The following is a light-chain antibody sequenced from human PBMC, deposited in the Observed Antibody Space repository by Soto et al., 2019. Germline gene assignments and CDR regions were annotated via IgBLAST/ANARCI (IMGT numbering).Light chain of an antibody. V-gene: IGKV3-20*01. CDR3: HQYVDSPWT. J-gene: IGKJ1*01. CDR2: GAS. CDR1: QSVTSNY. Sequence: EIVLTQSPGTLSLTPGERATLSCRASQSVTSNYLAWYQQKPGQTPRLLIYGASSRATGIPDRLSGSGSETDFPLTLSRLEPGDFAVYYCHQYVDSPWTFGQGTKVEIK.